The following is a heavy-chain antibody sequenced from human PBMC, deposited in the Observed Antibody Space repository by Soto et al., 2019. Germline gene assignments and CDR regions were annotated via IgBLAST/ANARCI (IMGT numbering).Heavy chain of an antibody. D-gene: IGHD6-6*01. J-gene: IGHJ5*02. Sequence: RASVKVSGKASGGTFSSYAISWVRQAPGQGLEWMGGIIPIFGTANYAQKFQGRVTITADESTSTAYMELSSLRSEDTAVYYCAARSSSGWFDPWGQGTLVTVSS. V-gene: IGHV1-69*13. CDR1: GGTFSSYA. CDR2: IIPIFGTA. CDR3: AARSSSGWFDP.